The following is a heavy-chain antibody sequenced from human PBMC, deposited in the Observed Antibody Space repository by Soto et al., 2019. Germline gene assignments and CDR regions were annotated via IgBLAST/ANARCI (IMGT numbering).Heavy chain of an antibody. D-gene: IGHD5-18*01. Sequence: PXGSLRLSCAASGFTFSSYGIHWVRQAPGKGLEWVAVISFDGSNKYYADSVKGRFTISRDNSQNTLYLQMNSLRTEDTAVFYCAKEGRRGYSYGYYGMDVWGQGPTVTVSS. CDR1: GFTFSSYG. CDR2: ISFDGSNK. V-gene: IGHV3-30*18. CDR3: AKEGRRGYSYGYYGMDV. J-gene: IGHJ6*02.